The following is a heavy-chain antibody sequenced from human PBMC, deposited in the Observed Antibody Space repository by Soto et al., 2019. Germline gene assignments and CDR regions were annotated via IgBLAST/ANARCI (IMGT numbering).Heavy chain of an antibody. CDR2: ISAYNGNT. D-gene: IGHD3-9*01. CDR1: GYTFTSYG. Sequence: QVQLVQSGAEVKKPGASVKVSCKASGYTFTSYGISWVRQAPGQGLEWMGWISAYNGNTKYAQKVQGRVTMTTDTSTSTDYMELRSLRSDDTAVYYCARDLSIFLFDYWGQGTLVTVSS. J-gene: IGHJ4*02. V-gene: IGHV1-18*01. CDR3: ARDLSIFLFDY.